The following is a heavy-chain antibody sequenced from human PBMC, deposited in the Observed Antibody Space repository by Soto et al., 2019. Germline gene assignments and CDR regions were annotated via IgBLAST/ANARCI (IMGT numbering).Heavy chain of an antibody. J-gene: IGHJ5*02. V-gene: IGHV2-5*02. CDR2: IYWADDK. CDR1: GFSLSTSGGG. Sequence: QITLKESGPTLVKPTQTLTLTCTFSGFSLSTSGGGVGWIRQPPGKALEWLALIYWADDKRYSPSLKNRLTITKETSTNQVVLTMTTMDPLDTATYYCARRHAQQRLVSEWCDPWGQGTLVTVSS. D-gene: IGHD6-13*01. CDR3: ARRHAQQRLVSEWCDP.